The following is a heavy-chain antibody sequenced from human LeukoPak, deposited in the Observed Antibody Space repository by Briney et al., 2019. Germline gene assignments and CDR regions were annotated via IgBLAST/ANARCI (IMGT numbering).Heavy chain of an antibody. CDR1: GFIFSSYG. J-gene: IGHJ4*02. V-gene: IGHV3-30*18. CDR3: AKGQYYDSSLGLDY. Sequence: PGGSLRLSCAASGFIFSSYGIHWVRQAPGKGLEWVAVISYDGSNKYYADSVKGRFTISRGNSKNTLYLQMNSLRAEDTAVYYCAKGQYYDSSLGLDYWGQGTLVTVSS. CDR2: ISYDGSNK. D-gene: IGHD3-22*01.